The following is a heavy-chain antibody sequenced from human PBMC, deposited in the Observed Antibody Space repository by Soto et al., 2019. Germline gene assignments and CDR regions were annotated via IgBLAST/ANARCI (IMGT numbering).Heavy chain of an antibody. CDR1: GYTFTSYA. V-gene: IGHV1-3*01. D-gene: IGHD6-19*01. Sequence: WASVKVSCKASGYTFTSYAMHWVRQAPGQRLEWMGWINAGNGNTKYSQKFQGRVTITRDTSASTAYMELSSLRSEDTAVYYCARDRGIAVAGTNYWGQGTLVTVSS. CDR2: INAGNGNT. CDR3: ARDRGIAVAGTNY. J-gene: IGHJ4*02.